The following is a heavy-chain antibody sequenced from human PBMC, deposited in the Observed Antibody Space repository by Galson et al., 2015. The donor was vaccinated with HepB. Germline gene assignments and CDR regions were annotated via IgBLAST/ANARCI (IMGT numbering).Heavy chain of an antibody. CDR1: GFTFTTYA. V-gene: IGHV3-23*01. CDR2: ISARRGST. Sequence: SLRLSCAASGFTFTTYAMSWVRQAPGKGLEWVSGISARRGSTHYADSVKGRFTIYRDNSKNTLSLQMNSLRAEDTAVYYCAKSISSGWYEVPVVFRPFDYWGQGTLVTVSS. D-gene: IGHD6-13*01. J-gene: IGHJ4*02. CDR3: AKSISSGWYEVPVVFRPFDY.